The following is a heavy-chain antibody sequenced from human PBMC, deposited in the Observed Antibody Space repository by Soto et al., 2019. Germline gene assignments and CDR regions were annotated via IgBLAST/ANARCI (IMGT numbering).Heavy chain of an antibody. CDR2: ISAYNGNT. V-gene: IGHV1-18*01. D-gene: IGHD2-2*01. CDR1: GYTFTSYG. J-gene: IGHJ5*02. CDR3: ARVVAVNNILGYCSSTSCYPWFDP. Sequence: ASVKVSCKASGYTFTSYGISWVRQAPGQGLEWMGWISAYNGNTNYAQKLQGRVTMTTDTSTSTAYMELRSLRSDDTAVYYCARVVAVNNILGYCSSTSCYPWFDPWGQGTLVTVSS.